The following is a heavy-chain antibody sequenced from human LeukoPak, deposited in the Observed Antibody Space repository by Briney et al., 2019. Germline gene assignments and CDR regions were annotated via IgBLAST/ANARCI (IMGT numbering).Heavy chain of an antibody. CDR2: IYYSGST. J-gene: IGHJ6*03. CDR3: ARGIAVAGDYYYYYMDV. CDR1: GGSISSYY. D-gene: IGHD6-19*01. V-gene: IGHV4-59*01. Sequence: KASETLSLTCTVSGGSISSYYWSWIRQPPGKGLEWIGYIYYSGSTNYNPSLKSRVTISVDTSKNQFSLKLSSVTAADTAVYYCARGIAVAGDYYYYYMDVWGKGTTVTVSS.